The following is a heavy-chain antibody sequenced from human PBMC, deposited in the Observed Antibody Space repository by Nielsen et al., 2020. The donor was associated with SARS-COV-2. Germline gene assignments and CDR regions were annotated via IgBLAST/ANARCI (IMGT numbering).Heavy chain of an antibody. J-gene: IGHJ4*02. V-gene: IGHV4-31*02. CDR2: IYYSGST. Sequence: WSRQRPGKGLEWIGYIYYSGSTYYNPSLKSRVTISVDTSKNQFSLKLSSVTAADTAVYYCARAPIVVVPAATYYFDYWGQGTLVTVSS. CDR3: ARAPIVVVPAATYYFDY. D-gene: IGHD2-2*01.